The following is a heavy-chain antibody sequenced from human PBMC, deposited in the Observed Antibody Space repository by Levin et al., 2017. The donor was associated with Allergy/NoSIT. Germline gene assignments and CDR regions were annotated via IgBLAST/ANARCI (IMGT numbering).Heavy chain of an antibody. CDR1: GFTFSSYA. Sequence: SCAASGFTFSSYAMHWVRQAPGKGLEWVAVISYDGSNKYYADSVKGRFTISRDNSKNTLYLQMNSLRAEDTAVYYCARGGEYYYDSSGYYPSGPSDAFDIWGQGTMVTVSS. D-gene: IGHD3-22*01. V-gene: IGHV3-30-3*01. CDR3: ARGGEYYYDSSGYYPSGPSDAFDI. J-gene: IGHJ3*02. CDR2: ISYDGSNK.